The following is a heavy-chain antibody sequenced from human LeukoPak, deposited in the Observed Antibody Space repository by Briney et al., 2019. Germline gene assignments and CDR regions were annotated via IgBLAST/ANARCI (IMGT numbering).Heavy chain of an antibody. CDR3: ARFWNYSLEY. J-gene: IGHJ4*02. Sequence: PSETLSLTCTVSGGSISGFYWSWIRQPPGEGLEWIGFIHYTGSTYYIPSLKSRVTMSVDTYKNQFSLRLSSVNAADTAIYYCARFWNYSLEYWGQGALVTVSS. CDR2: IHYTGST. CDR1: GGSISGFY. D-gene: IGHD1-7*01. V-gene: IGHV4-59*01.